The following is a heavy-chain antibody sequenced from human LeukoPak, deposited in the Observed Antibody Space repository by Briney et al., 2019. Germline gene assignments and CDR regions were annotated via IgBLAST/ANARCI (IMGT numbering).Heavy chain of an antibody. CDR1: GFTFTDYY. V-gene: IGHV1-2*02. Sequence: ASVKVSCKASGFTFTDYYMHWVRQAPGQGLEWMGWMKPKSGGTNYAQKFQGRVTMTRDMSISTGYMELSRLRSDDTAVYYCARDSGSALDHWAQGTLVTVSS. CDR3: ARDSGSALDH. D-gene: IGHD1-26*01. CDR2: MKPKSGGT. J-gene: IGHJ4*02.